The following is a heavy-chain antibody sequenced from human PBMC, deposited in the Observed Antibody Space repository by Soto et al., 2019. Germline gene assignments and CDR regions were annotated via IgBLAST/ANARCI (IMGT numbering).Heavy chain of an antibody. V-gene: IGHV4-59*01. D-gene: IGHD5-18*01. CDR1: GGSISSYY. J-gene: IGHJ4*02. CDR2: IYYSGST. CDR3: ARSTLVDTAMGLDY. Sequence: TSETLSLTCTVSGGSISSYYWSWIRQPPGKGLEWIGYIYYSGSTNYNPSLKSRVTISVDTSKNQFSLKLSSVTAADTAVYYCARSTLVDTAMGLDYWGQGTLVTVSS.